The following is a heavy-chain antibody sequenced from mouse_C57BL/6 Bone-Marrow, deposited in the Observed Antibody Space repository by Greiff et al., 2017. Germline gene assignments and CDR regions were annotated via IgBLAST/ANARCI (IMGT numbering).Heavy chain of an antibody. CDR1: GYTFTNYW. V-gene: IGHV1-63*01. Sequence: QVHVKQSGAELVRPGTSVKMSCKASGYTFTNYWIGWAKQRPGHGLEWIGDIYPGGGYTNYNEKFKGKATLTADKSSSTAYMQFSSLTSEDSAIYYCARTGGGFDYWGQGTTLTVSS. CDR3: ARTGGGFDY. CDR2: IYPGGGYT. J-gene: IGHJ2*01.